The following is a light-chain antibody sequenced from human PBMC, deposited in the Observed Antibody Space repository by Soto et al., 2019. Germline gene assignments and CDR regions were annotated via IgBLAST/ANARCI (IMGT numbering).Light chain of an antibody. J-gene: IGKJ1*01. CDR2: GAS. CDR1: QGISSY. V-gene: IGKV1-12*01. Sequence: DLQMTQSPSSVSASVGDRVTITCRASQGISSYLAWYQQKPGKAPKLLIYGASSLESGVPSRLSGSGSGTDFTLAFSCLQPEDFATYYCQQADSFPRTFGQGTKVEIK. CDR3: QQADSFPRT.